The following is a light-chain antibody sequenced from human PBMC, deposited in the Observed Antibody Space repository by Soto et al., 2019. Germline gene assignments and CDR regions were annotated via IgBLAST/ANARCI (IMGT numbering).Light chain of an antibody. J-gene: IGKJ3*01. CDR3: QQYGRSPFT. V-gene: IGKV3-20*01. CDR1: QSVNLNY. Sequence: EIVLTQSPGTLSLSPGERATLSCRASQSVNLNYLAWYQQKPGQAPSLLIYDASSRATGIPDRFSGSGTGKEFALSVSRLEAEDFAVYYCQQYGRSPFTFGPGTKVAIK. CDR2: DAS.